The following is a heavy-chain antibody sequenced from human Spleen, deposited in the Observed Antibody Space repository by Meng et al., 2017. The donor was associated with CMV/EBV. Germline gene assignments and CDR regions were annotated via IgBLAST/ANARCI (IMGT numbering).Heavy chain of an antibody. Sequence: SETLSLTCTVSGGSISSSSYYWGWIRQPPGKGLEWIGSIYYSGRTYYNPSLKSRVTISVDTSKNQFSLKLSSVTAADTAVYYCARDFVGGYDILTGYTNYFDYWGQGTLVTVSS. CDR2: IYYSGRT. V-gene: IGHV4-39*07. J-gene: IGHJ4*02. CDR3: ARDFVGGYDILTGYTNYFDY. D-gene: IGHD3-9*01. CDR1: GGSISSSSYY.